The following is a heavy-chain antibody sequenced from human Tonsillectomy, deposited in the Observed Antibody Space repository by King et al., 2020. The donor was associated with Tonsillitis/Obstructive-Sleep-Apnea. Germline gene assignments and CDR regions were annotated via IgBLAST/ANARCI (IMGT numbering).Heavy chain of an antibody. V-gene: IGHV4-34*01. J-gene: IGHJ4*02. CDR1: GGSFSGYY. CDR3: ARENRVYGSGSQDFDY. Sequence: VQLQQWGAGLLKPSETLSLTCAVYGGSFSGYYWSWIRQPPGKGLEWIGEINHSGSTNYNPSLKSRVTISVDTSKNQFSLKLSSVTAADTAVYYCARENRVYGSGSQDFDYWGQGTLVTVSS. CDR2: INHSGST. D-gene: IGHD3-10*01.